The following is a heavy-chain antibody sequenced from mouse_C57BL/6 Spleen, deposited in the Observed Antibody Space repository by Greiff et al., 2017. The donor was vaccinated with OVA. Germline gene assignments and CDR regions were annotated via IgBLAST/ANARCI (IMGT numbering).Heavy chain of an antibody. Sequence: VQLQQSGPGLVQPSQSLSITCTVSGFSLTSYGVHWVRQSPGKGLEWLGVIWRGGSTDYNAAFMSRLSITKDNSKSQVFFKMNSLQADDTAIYYCAKTGIYDGNYYAMDYWGQGTSVTVSS. V-gene: IGHV2-5*01. CDR3: AKTGIYDGNYYAMDY. CDR1: GFSLTSYG. D-gene: IGHD2-3*01. CDR2: IWRGGST. J-gene: IGHJ4*01.